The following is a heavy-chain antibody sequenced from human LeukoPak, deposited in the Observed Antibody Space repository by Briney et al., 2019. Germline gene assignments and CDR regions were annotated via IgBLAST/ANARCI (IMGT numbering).Heavy chain of an antibody. D-gene: IGHD4/OR15-4a*01. CDR1: GFTFSSYG. CDR3: AKGLYSFDY. V-gene: IGHV3-33*06. J-gene: IGHJ4*02. CDR2: IWYDGSNK. Sequence: GGSLRLSCAASGFTFSSYGMHWVRQAPGKGLEWVAVIWYDGSNKYYAGSVKGRFTISRDNSKNTLYLQMSSLRAEDTAVYYCAKGLYSFDYWGQGTLVTVSS.